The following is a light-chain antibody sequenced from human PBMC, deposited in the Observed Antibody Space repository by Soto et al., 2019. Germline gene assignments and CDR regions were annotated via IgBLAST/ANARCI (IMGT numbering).Light chain of an antibody. CDR3: QQRSTWPWT. J-gene: IGKJ2*02. CDR2: GAS. V-gene: IGKV3D-20*02. Sequence: EIVLTQSPGTLSLSPGERATLSCRASQSVSSNYLAWYQQKPGQAPRPLIYGASSRATGIPDRFSGSGAGTDFTLTISRLEPEDFAVYYCQQRSTWPWTFGQGTNLEI. CDR1: QSVSSNY.